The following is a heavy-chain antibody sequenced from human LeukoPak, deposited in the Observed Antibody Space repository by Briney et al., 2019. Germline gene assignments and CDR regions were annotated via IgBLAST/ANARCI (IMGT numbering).Heavy chain of an antibody. CDR3: ARNSGYEADVPGTPAWFDP. CDR1: GDSISNYY. CDR2: IYIIGST. D-gene: IGHD5-12*01. Sequence: SETLSLTCTVSGDSISNYYWSWIRQPAGKGLEWIGRIYIIGSTDYNPSLKRRVSMSLDTSKHQFSLKLTSVTAADTAVYYCARNSGYEADVPGTPAWFDPWGQGTPVTVSS. V-gene: IGHV4-4*07. J-gene: IGHJ5*02.